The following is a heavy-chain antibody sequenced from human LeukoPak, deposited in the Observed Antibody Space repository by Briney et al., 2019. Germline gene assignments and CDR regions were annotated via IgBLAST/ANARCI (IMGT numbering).Heavy chain of an antibody. Sequence: SETLSLTCAVSGYSIGSGYYWVWIRQPPGKGLEWIGSVYHTGSTYYHPSLKSRVTISLHTSKNQSSLRLTSVTAADPALYYCASHYYASSGSLFDSWGRGSLVTVSS. CDR2: VYHTGST. J-gene: IGHJ4*02. V-gene: IGHV4-38-2*01. D-gene: IGHD3-22*01. CDR1: GYSIGSGYY. CDR3: ASHYYASSGSLFDS.